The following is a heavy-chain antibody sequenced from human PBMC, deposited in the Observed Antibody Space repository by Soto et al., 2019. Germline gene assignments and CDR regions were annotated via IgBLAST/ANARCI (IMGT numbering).Heavy chain of an antibody. CDR2: INPNSGGT. CDR3: ARLLPERAGKIQVWFGYYYYGMDV. V-gene: IGHV1-2*02. J-gene: IGHJ6*02. Sequence: ASVKVSCKASGYTFTGYYMHWVRQAPGQGLEWMGWINPNSGGTNYAQKFQGRVTMTRDTSISTAYMELSRLRSDDTAVYYCARLLPERAGKIQVWFGYYYYGMDVWGQGTTVTVSS. CDR1: GYTFTGYY. D-gene: IGHD5-18*01.